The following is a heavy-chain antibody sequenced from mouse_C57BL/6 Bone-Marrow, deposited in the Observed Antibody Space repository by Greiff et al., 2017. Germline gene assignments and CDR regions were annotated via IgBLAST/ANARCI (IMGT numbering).Heavy chain of an antibody. V-gene: IGHV14-4*01. Sequence: EVKVEESGAELVRPGASVKLSCTASGFNIKDDYIHWVKQRPEQGLEWIGRIDPEIGDTEYASKFQGKATITSDTSSNTAYLQLSSLTSEDTAVYYCSSFDGNYFDFWGQGTPLTVAS. CDR1: GFNIKDDY. CDR3: SSFDGNYFDF. D-gene: IGHD2-3*01. J-gene: IGHJ2*01. CDR2: IDPEIGDT.